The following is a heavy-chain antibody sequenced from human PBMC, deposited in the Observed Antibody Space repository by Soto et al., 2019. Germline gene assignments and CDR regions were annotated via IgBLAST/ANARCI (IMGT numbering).Heavy chain of an antibody. D-gene: IGHD3-10*02. CDR1: RGAFGDYW. CDR3: ASYVPHNWFDS. CDR2: INRDANDI. Sequence: EVQLVESGGGLVQPGGSLRLSCEASRGAFGDYWMHWVRQAPGKGLVWVSRINRDANDIIYAESVKGRFTASRDNAQKMVFLQMNSLRVEATAVYYCASYVPHNWFDSWGQGTLVTVSS. V-gene: IGHV3-74*01. J-gene: IGHJ5*01.